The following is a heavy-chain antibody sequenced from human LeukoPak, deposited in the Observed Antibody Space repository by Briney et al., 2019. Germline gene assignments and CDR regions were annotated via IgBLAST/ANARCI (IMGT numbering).Heavy chain of an antibody. CDR1: GGSISSYY. Sequence: SETLSLTCTVSGGSISSYYWSWIRQPPGKGLEWIGYIYYSGSTNYNPSLKSRVTISVDTSKNQFSLKLSSVIAADTAVYYCASGLTNCSGGSCHSDAFDIWGQGTMVTVSS. D-gene: IGHD2-15*01. J-gene: IGHJ3*02. CDR3: ASGLTNCSGGSCHSDAFDI. V-gene: IGHV4-59*01. CDR2: IYYSGST.